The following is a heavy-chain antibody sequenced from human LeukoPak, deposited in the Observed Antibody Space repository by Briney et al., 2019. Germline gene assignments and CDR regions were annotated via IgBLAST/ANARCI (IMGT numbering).Heavy chain of an antibody. CDR1: GFTFDKYA. CDR3: ARARGGRTYSETGGYPVFDN. V-gene: IGHV3-23*01. D-gene: IGHD2-8*02. CDR2: ISGNGAYT. Sequence: QTGGSLRLSCAASGFTFDKYAMSWVRQAPGQGLEWVSAISGNGAYTYDADSVKGRFTISRDNSKNTLYLQMNSLRAEDTAVYFCARARGGRTYSETGGYPVFDNWGQGTLVTVSS. J-gene: IGHJ4*02.